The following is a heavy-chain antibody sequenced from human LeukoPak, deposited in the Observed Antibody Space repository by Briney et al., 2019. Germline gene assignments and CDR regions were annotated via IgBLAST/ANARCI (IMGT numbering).Heavy chain of an antibody. J-gene: IGHJ4*02. CDR1: GGSFSGYY. D-gene: IGHD6-13*01. Sequence: SETLSLTCAVYGGSFSGYYWSWIRQPPGKGLEWIGEINHSGSTNYNPSLKSRVTISVDTSKNQFSLKLSSVTAADTSVYYCARDSTAAAAHFDYWGQGTLVTVSS. V-gene: IGHV4-34*01. CDR2: INHSGST. CDR3: ARDSTAAAAHFDY.